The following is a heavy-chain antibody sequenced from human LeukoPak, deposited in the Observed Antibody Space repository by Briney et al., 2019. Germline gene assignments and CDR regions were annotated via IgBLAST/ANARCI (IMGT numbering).Heavy chain of an antibody. D-gene: IGHD3-10*01. Sequence: GGSLRLSCAASGFTFSTYGMHWVRQAPGKGLEWVAFIRYDGSNKYYADSVKGRFTLSRDNSKNTLYLQMGSLRAEDMAVYYCARGSILGVRGVPFDYWGQGTLVTVSS. CDR2: IRYDGSNK. J-gene: IGHJ4*02. V-gene: IGHV3-30*02. CDR3: ARGSILGVRGVPFDY. CDR1: GFTFSTYG.